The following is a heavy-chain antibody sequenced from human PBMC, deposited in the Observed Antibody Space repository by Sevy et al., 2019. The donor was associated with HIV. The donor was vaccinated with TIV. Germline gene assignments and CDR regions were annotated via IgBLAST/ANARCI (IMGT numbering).Heavy chain of an antibody. CDR3: ARDSQNIVVVPAATINYYYSYYMDV. D-gene: IGHD2-2*01. J-gene: IGHJ6*03. CDR2: IKQDGSER. CDR1: GFTFSSYW. Sequence: GGSLRLSCAASGFTFSSYWMSWVRQAPGKGLEWVANIKQDGSERYYEDFVKGRFAISRDNTKNSLYLQMNSLRVEDTAVYYCARDSQNIVVVPAATINYYYSYYMDVWGKVTTLTVSS. V-gene: IGHV3-7*01.